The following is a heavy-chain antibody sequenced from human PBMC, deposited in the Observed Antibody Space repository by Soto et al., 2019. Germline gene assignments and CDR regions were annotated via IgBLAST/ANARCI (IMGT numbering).Heavy chain of an antibody. D-gene: IGHD3-10*01. CDR1: GGSFSGYY. CDR3: ARGRGWAYYYGMDV. Sequence: SETLSLTCAVYGGSFSGYYWSWVRQSPGKGLEWIGEINHSGSTNYNPSLKSRLTISVDTSKNQFSLKLSSVTAADTAVYYCARGRGWAYYYGMDVWGQGTTVTVSS. CDR2: INHSGST. V-gene: IGHV4-34*01. J-gene: IGHJ6*02.